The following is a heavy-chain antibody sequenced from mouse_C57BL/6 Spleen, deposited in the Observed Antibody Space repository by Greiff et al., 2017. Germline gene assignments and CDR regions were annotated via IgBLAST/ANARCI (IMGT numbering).Heavy chain of an antibody. D-gene: IGHD1-1*01. Sequence: QVQLQQSGAELARPGASVKMSCKASGYTFTSYTMHWVKQRPGQGLEWIGYINPSSGYTKYNQKFKDKATLTADKSSSTAYRQLSSLTSEDSAVYYCARDYGSWYFEVWGTGTTVTVAS. J-gene: IGHJ1*03. CDR1: GYTFTSYT. CDR3: ARDYGSWYFEV. V-gene: IGHV1-4*01. CDR2: INPSSGYT.